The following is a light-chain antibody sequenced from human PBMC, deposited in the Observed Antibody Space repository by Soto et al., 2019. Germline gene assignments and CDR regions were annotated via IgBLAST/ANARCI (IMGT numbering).Light chain of an antibody. CDR3: CSYAGSYTWV. V-gene: IGLV2-23*02. CDR2: EVT. CDR1: SSDVGSRNL. Sequence: QSALTQPASVSGSPGQSITISCTGTSSDVGSRNLVSWYQQHPGKAPKLIIYEVTKWPSGVSNRFSGSKSGNTASLTIFGLEAEDDADYYCCSYAGSYTWVFGGGTKLTVL. J-gene: IGLJ3*02.